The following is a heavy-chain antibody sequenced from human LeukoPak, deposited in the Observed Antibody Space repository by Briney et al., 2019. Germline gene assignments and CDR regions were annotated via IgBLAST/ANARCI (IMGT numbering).Heavy chain of an antibody. V-gene: IGHV3-23*01. D-gene: IGHD1-26*01. J-gene: IGHJ4*02. CDR2: ISDSGATA. Sequence: GGSLRLSCAASGFTFNNYAMTWVRQAPGKGLEWVSIISDSGATAYYADSVRGRFTISRDKSKNTVYLQMNSLRVEDTAVYYCAKGNGKGGFDYWGQGTLVTVSS. CDR3: AKGNGKGGFDY. CDR1: GFTFNNYA.